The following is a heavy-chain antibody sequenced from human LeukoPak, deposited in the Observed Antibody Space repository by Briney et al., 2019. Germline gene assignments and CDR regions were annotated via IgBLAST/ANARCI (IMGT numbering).Heavy chain of an antibody. Sequence: ASVKVSCKASGYTFTGYYMHWVRQAPGQGLEWMGWINPNSGGTNYAQKFQGRVTMTRDTSISTAYMELSRLRSDDTAVYYCARDPTRRPNWNYGSAYWYFDLWGRGTLVTVSS. J-gene: IGHJ2*01. CDR2: INPNSGGT. V-gene: IGHV1-2*02. CDR3: ARDPTRRPNWNYGSAYWYFDL. D-gene: IGHD1-7*01. CDR1: GYTFTGYY.